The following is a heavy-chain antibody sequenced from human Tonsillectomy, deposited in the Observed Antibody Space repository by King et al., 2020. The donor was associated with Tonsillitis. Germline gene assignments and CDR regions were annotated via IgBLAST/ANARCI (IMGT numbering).Heavy chain of an antibody. J-gene: IGHJ4*02. Sequence: VQLVESGGGVVQPGGSLRLSCAVSGFTFSSYDMHWVRQAPGKGLEWVAFIRYDGSNKYYADSGKGRFTISRDNYKNTLYLQMNSLRAEDTAVYYCARTATEALLYFEWLGTFDFWGQGTLVTVSS. D-gene: IGHD3-9*01. CDR1: GFTFSSYD. CDR3: ARTATEALLYFEWLGTFDF. V-gene: IGHV3-30*02. CDR2: IRYDGSNK.